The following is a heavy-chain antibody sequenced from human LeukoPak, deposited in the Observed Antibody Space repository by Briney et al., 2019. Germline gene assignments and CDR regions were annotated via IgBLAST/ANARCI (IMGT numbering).Heavy chain of an antibody. D-gene: IGHD5-18*01. J-gene: IGHJ4*02. CDR2: INPNSGGT. V-gene: IGHV1-2*02. Sequence: ASVKVSCKASGYTFTGYYMHWVRQAPGQGLAWMGWINPNSGGTNYAQKFQGRVTMTRDTSISTAYMELSRLRSDDTAVYYCAREDVDTAMVCDYWGQGTLVTVSS. CDR1: GYTFTGYY. CDR3: AREDVDTAMVCDY.